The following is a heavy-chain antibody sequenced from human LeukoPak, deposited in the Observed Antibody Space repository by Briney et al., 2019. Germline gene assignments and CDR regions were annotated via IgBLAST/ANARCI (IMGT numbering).Heavy chain of an antibody. CDR3: ARGLYSSSWYRPLYYYYYMDV. D-gene: IGHD6-13*01. Sequence: VASVKVSCKASGYTFTGYDINWVRQATGQGLEWMGWMNPNSGNTGYAQKFQGRVTITRNTSISTAYMELSSLRSEDTAVYYCARGLYSSSWYRPLYYYYYMDVWGKGTTVTVSS. CDR2: MNPNSGNT. CDR1: GYTFTGYD. V-gene: IGHV1-8*03. J-gene: IGHJ6*03.